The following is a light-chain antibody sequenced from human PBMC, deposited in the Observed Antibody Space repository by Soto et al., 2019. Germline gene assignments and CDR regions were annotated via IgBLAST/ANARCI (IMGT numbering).Light chain of an antibody. CDR2: DAS. CDR3: QQYYGSLYT. V-gene: IGKV1-5*01. Sequence: DIQMTQSPSTLSASVGDRVTITCRASQSISSWLAWYQQKPGQAPKVLIYDASSLESGVPSRFSGSGSGTEFTLTITGLQPDDFATYYCQQYYGSLYTFGQGTKLEI. CDR1: QSISSW. J-gene: IGKJ2*01.